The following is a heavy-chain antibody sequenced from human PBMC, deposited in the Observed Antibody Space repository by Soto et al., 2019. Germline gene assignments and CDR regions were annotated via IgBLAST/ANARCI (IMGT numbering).Heavy chain of an antibody. Sequence: PGGSLRLSCAASGFTFSRYAMSWVRQAPGKGLEWVSAISGSGGSTYYADSVKGRFTISRDNSKNTPYLQMNSLRAEDTAVYYCANPTHPYAILTGPTGYGLDVWGQGTTVTVSS. V-gene: IGHV3-23*01. J-gene: IGHJ6*02. CDR2: ISGSGGST. D-gene: IGHD3-9*01. CDR1: GFTFSRYA. CDR3: ANPTHPYAILTGPTGYGLDV.